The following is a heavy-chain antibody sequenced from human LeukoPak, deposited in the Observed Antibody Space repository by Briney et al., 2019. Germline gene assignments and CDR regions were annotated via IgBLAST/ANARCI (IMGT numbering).Heavy chain of an antibody. CDR2: INHSGST. J-gene: IGHJ5*02. CDR1: GGSFRGYY. V-gene: IGHV4-34*01. D-gene: IGHD3-22*01. Sequence: SETLSLTCAVYGGSFRGYYWSWIRQPPGKGLEWIGEINHSGSTNYNPSLKSRVTISVDTSKNQFSLELSSVTAADTAVYYCARGARYYYDSRNWSDPWGQGTLVTVSS. CDR3: ARGARYYYDSRNWSDP.